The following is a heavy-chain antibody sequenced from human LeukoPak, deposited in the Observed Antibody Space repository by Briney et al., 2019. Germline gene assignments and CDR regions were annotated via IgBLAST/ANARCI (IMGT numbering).Heavy chain of an antibody. CDR2: IYYSGST. CDR3: ARHRTIFGVVIIWFDP. D-gene: IGHD3-3*01. CDR1: GGSISSSSYY. V-gene: IGHV4-39*01. Sequence: PSETLSLTCTVSGGSISSSSYYWGWIRQPPGKGLEWIVSIYYSGSTYYNPSLKSRVTISVDTSKIQFSLKLSSVTAADTAMYYCARHRTIFGVVIIWFDPWGQGTLVTVSS. J-gene: IGHJ5*02.